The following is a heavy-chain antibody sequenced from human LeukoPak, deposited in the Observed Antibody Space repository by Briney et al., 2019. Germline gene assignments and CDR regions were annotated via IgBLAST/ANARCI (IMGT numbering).Heavy chain of an antibody. CDR1: GFTFSSYA. CDR3: ARGYSSSWSHIAVAGTGAFDI. D-gene: IGHD6-13*01. Sequence: PGGSLRLSCAASGFTFSSYAMNWVRQAPGKGLEWVSAISASGYSTYYADSVKGRFTISRDNSKNTLYLQMNSLRAEDTAVYYCARGYSSSWSHIAVAGTGAFDIWGQGTMVTVSS. CDR2: ISASGYST. J-gene: IGHJ3*02. V-gene: IGHV3-23*01.